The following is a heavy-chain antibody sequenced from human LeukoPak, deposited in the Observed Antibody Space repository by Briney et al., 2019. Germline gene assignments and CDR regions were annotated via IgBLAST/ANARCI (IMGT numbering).Heavy chain of an antibody. V-gene: IGHV4-59*01. Sequence: PSETLSLTCTVSGGSISSYYWSWIRQPPGKGLEWIGYIYYSGSTNYNPSLKSRVTISVDTSKNQFSLKLSSVTAADTAVYYCARVGNGVYYYYYMDVWGKGTTVTISS. CDR1: GGSISSYY. J-gene: IGHJ6*03. D-gene: IGHD1-1*01. CDR3: ARVGNGVYYYYYMDV. CDR2: IYYSGST.